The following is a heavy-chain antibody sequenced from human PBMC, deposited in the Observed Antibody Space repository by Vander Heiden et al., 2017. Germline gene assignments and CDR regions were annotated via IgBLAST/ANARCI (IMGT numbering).Heavy chain of an antibody. CDR1: GFTFSSYW. D-gene: IGHD3-16*01. V-gene: IGHV3-74*01. J-gene: IGHJ3*02. CDR3: ARESGYGDAFDI. CDR2: INSDGSST. Sequence: EVQLVESGGGLVQPGGSLRLSCAASGFTFSSYWMHWVRQAPGKGLVWVSRINSDGSSTSYADSVKGRFTISRDNAKNTLYLQMNSLRAEDTAVYYCARESGYGDAFDIWGQGTMVTVSS.